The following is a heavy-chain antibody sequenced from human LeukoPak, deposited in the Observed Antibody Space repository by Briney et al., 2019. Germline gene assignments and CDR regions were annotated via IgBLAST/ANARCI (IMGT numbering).Heavy chain of an antibody. CDR1: GFTFSTYP. CDR2: ISTTGGST. D-gene: IGHD5-18*01. CDR3: AKAYYSDTARYNYYYGLDV. J-gene: IGHJ6*02. Sequence: GGSLRLSCSASGFTFSTYPMHWVRQAPGEGLEYVSAISTTGGSTYYADSVKGRFTISRDNSKNTLYLQMNTLRAEDTAVYYCAKAYYSDTARYNYYYGLDVWGQGTTVTVSS. V-gene: IGHV3-64*04.